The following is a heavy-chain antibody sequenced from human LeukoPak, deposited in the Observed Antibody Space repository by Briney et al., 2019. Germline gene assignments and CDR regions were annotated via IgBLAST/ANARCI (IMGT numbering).Heavy chain of an antibody. Sequence: SETLSLTCTVSGGSISSGSYYWSWIRQPPGKGLEWIGYIYYSGSTNYNPSLKSRVTISVDTSKNQFSLKLSSVTAADTAVYYCARVKAASYYFFDYWGQGTLVTVSS. V-gene: IGHV4-61*01. D-gene: IGHD3-10*01. CDR1: GGSISSGSYY. CDR3: ARVKAASYYFFDY. J-gene: IGHJ4*02. CDR2: IYYSGST.